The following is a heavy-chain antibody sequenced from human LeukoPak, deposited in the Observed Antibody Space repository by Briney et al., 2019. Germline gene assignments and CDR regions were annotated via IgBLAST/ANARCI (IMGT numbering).Heavy chain of an antibody. CDR2: ISSSSSYI. Sequence: GGSLRLSCAASRFTFSTYTMNWVRQAPGKGLEWVSSISSSSSYIYYADSVKGRFTISRDNAKNSLYLQMNTLRAEDTAVYYCARDRTTVTTFDYWGQGTWSPSPQ. J-gene: IGHJ4*02. D-gene: IGHD4-17*01. CDR1: RFTFSTYT. CDR3: ARDRTTVTTFDY. V-gene: IGHV3-21*01.